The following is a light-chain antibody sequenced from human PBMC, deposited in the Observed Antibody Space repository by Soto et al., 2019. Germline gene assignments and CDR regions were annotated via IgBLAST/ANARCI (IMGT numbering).Light chain of an antibody. CDR2: DVS. CDR1: SSDVGGYNY. Sequence: QSVLPQPRSVSGSPGQSVTISCTGTSSDVGGYNYVSWYQQHPGKAPKLMIYDVSKRPSGVPDRFSGSKSGNTASLTISGLQAEDEADYYCCSYAGSYISEVFGTGTKVTVL. CDR3: CSYAGSYISEV. V-gene: IGLV2-11*01. J-gene: IGLJ1*01.